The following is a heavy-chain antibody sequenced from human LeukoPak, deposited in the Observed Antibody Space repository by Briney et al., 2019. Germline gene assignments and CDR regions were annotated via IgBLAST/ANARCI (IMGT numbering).Heavy chain of an antibody. CDR3: ASEAGAWFDP. CDR1: GGTFSSYA. J-gene: IGHJ5*02. V-gene: IGHV1-69*13. CDR2: IIPIFGTA. Sequence: GASVTVSCKASGGTFSSYAISWVRQAPGQGLEWMGGIIPIFGTANYAQKFQGRVTITADESTSTAYMELSSLRSEDTAVYYCASEAGAWFDPWGQGTLVTVSS. D-gene: IGHD4-17*01.